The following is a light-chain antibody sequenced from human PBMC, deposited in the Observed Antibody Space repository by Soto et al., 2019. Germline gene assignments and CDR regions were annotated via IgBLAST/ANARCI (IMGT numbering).Light chain of an antibody. V-gene: IGLV2-14*01. CDR3: SSHTSYSTRV. J-gene: IGLJ1*01. CDR1: SSDVGGYNY. CDR2: EVS. Sequence: QSALTQPASVSGSPGQSIAISCTGTSSDVGGYNYVSWYQQHPGKAPKLMIHEVSNPPSGISDRFSGSKSGNTASLTISGLPDDDEADYYCSSHTSYSTRVFGTGTKLTVL.